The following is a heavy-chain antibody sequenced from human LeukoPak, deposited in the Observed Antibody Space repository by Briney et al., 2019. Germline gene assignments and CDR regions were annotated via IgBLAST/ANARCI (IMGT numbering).Heavy chain of an antibody. Sequence: ASVKVSCKASGYTFSNYGISWVRQAPGLGLEWMGWTSYNGNTNFAQKFQDRVTMTTDTSTTTAYMELRSLESDDTAVYYCARHSGSGWQALGYWGQGTLVTVSS. J-gene: IGHJ4*02. D-gene: IGHD6-19*01. CDR3: ARHSGSGWQALGY. V-gene: IGHV1-18*04. CDR2: TSYNGNT. CDR1: GYTFSNYG.